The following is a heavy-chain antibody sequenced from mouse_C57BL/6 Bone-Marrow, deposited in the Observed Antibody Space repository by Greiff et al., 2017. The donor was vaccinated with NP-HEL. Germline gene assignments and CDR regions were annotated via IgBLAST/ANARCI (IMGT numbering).Heavy chain of an antibody. CDR3: ARGGWLSDWYFDV. CDR2: ISYDGSN. J-gene: IGHJ1*03. D-gene: IGHD2-3*01. Sequence: EVKLQESGPGLVKPSQSLSLTCSVTGYSITSGYYWNWIRQFPGNKLEWMGYISYDGSNNYNPSLKNRISITRDTSKNQFFLKLNSVTTEDTATYYCARGGWLSDWYFDVWGTGTTVTVSS. V-gene: IGHV3-6*01. CDR1: GYSITSGYY.